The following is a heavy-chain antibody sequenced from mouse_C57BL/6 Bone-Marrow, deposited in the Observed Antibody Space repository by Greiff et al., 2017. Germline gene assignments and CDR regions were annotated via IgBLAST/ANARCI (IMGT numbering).Heavy chain of an antibody. Sequence: EVMLVESGGDLVKPGGSLKLSCAASGFTFSSYGMSWVRQTPDKRLEWVATISSGGSYTYYPDSVKGRFTISRDNAKNTLYLQMSSLKSEDTAMYYCARREAAQATLYYYAMDYWGQGTSVTVSS. V-gene: IGHV5-6*02. D-gene: IGHD3-2*02. CDR3: ARREAAQATLYYYAMDY. J-gene: IGHJ4*01. CDR2: ISSGGSYT. CDR1: GFTFSSYG.